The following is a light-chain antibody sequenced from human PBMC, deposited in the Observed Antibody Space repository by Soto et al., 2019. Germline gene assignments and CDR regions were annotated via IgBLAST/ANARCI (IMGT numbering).Light chain of an antibody. CDR2: DAS. Sequence: VSQSQGNRATXSCRASQGVSSYLAWYQQKPGQVPRLLIYDASNRATGIPDRFSGSGSGTDFTLTISRLEPEDFAMYYCQQYGSYLITFGQGTRLEI. CDR3: QQYGSYLIT. V-gene: IGKV3-20*01. J-gene: IGKJ5*01. CDR1: QGVSSY.